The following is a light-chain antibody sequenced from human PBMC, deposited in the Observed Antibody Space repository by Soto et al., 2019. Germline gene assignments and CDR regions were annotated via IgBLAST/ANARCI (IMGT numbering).Light chain of an antibody. CDR2: MNN. CDR3: AAWDDSLSAVV. Sequence: QSVLTQPPSASGTPGQRVTISCSGSSSNIGSNYVYWYQQLPGTAPKLLIYMNNQRPSGVPDRFAGSKSGTSASLAISGLRSEDEADYYCAAWDDSLSAVVLGGGTKLPVL. J-gene: IGLJ2*01. CDR1: SSNIGSNY. V-gene: IGLV1-47*01.